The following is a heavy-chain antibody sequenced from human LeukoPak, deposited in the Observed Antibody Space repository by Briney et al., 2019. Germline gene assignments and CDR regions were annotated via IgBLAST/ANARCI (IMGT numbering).Heavy chain of an antibody. J-gene: IGHJ4*02. Sequence: GGSLRLSCAASGFTFDDYGMHWVRQAPGKGLEWVSGISWNSGSIGYADSVKGRFTISRDNAKNSLYLQMNSLRAEDMALYYCAKGRPYYDSSGPIDYWGQGTLVTVSS. CDR1: GFTFDDYG. V-gene: IGHV3-9*03. D-gene: IGHD3-22*01. CDR2: ISWNSGSI. CDR3: AKGRPYYDSSGPIDY.